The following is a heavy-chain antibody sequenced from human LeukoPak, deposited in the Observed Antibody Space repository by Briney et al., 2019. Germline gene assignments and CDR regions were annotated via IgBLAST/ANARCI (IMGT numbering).Heavy chain of an antibody. Sequence: GRSLRLSCAAPGFTFNTYPMYWVRQAPGKGLEWVALISNDGNNKHYADSVKGRFTVSRDNSNNALSLQTNGLRTEDTAVYYCARPDDSESYYRANHYWGRGTLVTVSP. CDR2: ISNDGNNK. V-gene: IGHV3-30*04. D-gene: IGHD3-10*01. CDR1: GFTFNTYP. J-gene: IGHJ4*02. CDR3: ARPDDSESYYRANHY.